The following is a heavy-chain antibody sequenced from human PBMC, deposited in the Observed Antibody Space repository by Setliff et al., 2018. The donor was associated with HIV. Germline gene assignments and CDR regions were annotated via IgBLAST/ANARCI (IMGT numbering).Heavy chain of an antibody. D-gene: IGHD3-22*01. CDR3: ARDRGTITMTVFDL. Sequence: TLSLTCTVSGGSMRGYYWSWIRQPAGMGLEWIGRVYISGSSNYNPSLESRVTMSLDNSKNQFSLKLSSVTAADTAVYYCARDRGTITMTVFDLWGRGTLVTVSS. J-gene: IGHJ2*01. CDR1: GGSMRGYY. V-gene: IGHV4-4*07. CDR2: VYISGSS.